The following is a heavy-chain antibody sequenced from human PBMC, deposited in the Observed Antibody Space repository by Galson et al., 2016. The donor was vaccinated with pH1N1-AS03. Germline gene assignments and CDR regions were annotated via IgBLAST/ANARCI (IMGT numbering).Heavy chain of an antibody. CDR1: GYIFTKYG. Sequence: SVKVSCKASGYIFTKYGISWVRQAPGEGLEWMGWISTYNGDTNYIQKFQGRVTMTTDTSTSTAYMELRSLRSDDTAIYYCARMFYVSWSGYDYYGMDVWGQGTTVTVSS. J-gene: IGHJ6*02. CDR2: ISTYNGDT. CDR3: ARMFYVSWSGYDYYGMDV. D-gene: IGHD3-3*01. V-gene: IGHV1-18*01.